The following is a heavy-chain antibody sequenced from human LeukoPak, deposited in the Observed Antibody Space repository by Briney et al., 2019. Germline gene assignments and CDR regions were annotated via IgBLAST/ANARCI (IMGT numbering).Heavy chain of an antibody. Sequence: GGSLRLSCAASGFTFNSYGMHWVRQAPGKGLEWGALIRYDGSNKYYADSVKGRFTISRDNSKNTLYQQMNSLRTEDTAVYYCAKTTIVGVTVDPFDIWGQGTMVTVSS. J-gene: IGHJ3*02. V-gene: IGHV3-30*02. CDR3: AKTTIVGVTVDPFDI. CDR1: GFTFNSYG. CDR2: IRYDGSNK. D-gene: IGHD1-26*01.